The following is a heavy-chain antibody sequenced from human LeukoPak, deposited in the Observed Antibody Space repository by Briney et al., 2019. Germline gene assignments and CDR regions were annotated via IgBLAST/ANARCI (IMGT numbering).Heavy chain of an antibody. Sequence: RSLSLTCAVSGFSFSGYSADWVRQAPGKGLEWVGIISYDGSKKYIADSVRGRFTISKDNSKNTLYLQMNSLRPEDTANYDCAKGSEQAVALADYWGQGTLVTVSS. CDR3: AKGSEQAVALADY. CDR1: GFSFSGYS. J-gene: IGHJ4*02. D-gene: IGHD5-12*01. CDR2: ISYDGSKK. V-gene: IGHV3-30*18.